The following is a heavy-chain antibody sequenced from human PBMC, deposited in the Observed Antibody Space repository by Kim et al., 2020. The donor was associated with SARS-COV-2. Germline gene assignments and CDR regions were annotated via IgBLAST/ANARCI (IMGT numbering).Heavy chain of an antibody. CDR1: GGSFSNFY. CDR2: INHSGST. J-gene: IGHJ4*02. V-gene: IGHV4-34*01. Sequence: SETLSLTCAVYGGSFSNFYWSWIRQPPGKGLEWIGEINHSGSTNYNPSLKSRVTISVDTSKNQFSLKLSSGTAADTAVYYCAAHLRGRVTISSWGQGTL. D-gene: IGHD3-3*01. CDR3: AAHLRGRVTISS.